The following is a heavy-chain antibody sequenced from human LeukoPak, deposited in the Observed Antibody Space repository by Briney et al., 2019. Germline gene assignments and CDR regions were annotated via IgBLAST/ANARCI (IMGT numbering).Heavy chain of an antibody. J-gene: IGHJ4*02. CDR2: IRTTAEGAKYA. D-gene: IGHD3-9*01. V-gene: IGHV3-48*02. CDR3: ATDQRYAFDY. Sequence: GGSLRLSCAASGFTLSSHSMNWVRQAPGKGLEWISNIRTTAEGAKYAYYADSVKGRVTISRDDGKNTLYLHTNSLRDDDTAVYYCATDQRYAFDYWGQGILVTVSS. CDR1: GFTLSSHS.